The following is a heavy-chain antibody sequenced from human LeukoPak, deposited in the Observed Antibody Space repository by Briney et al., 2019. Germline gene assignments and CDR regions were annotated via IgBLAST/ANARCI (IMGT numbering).Heavy chain of an antibody. D-gene: IGHD6-6*01. J-gene: IGHJ6*03. CDR2: INHSGST. CDR1: GGSFSGYY. CDR3: ARLIRSSINYYYYYMDV. V-gene: IGHV4-34*01. Sequence: SETLSLTCAVYGGSFSGYYWSWIRQPPGKGPEWIGEINHSGSTNYNPSLKSRVTISVDTSKNQFSLKLSSVTAADTAVYYCARLIRSSINYYYYYMDVWGKGTTVTVSS.